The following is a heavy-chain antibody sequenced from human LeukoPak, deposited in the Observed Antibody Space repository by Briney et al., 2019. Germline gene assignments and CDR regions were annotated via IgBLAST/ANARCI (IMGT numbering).Heavy chain of an antibody. J-gene: IGHJ6*02. D-gene: IGHD6-13*01. CDR3: ARSKPPAVKDYYGLDV. CDR1: GFTVSSNH. Sequence: PGGSLRLSCAASGFTVSSNHMSWVRQAPGKGLEWVSVIYSGGTIYYADSVKGRFTISRDHSKNTLHLLMNSLRAEDTAVYFCARSKPPAVKDYYGLDVWGQGTTVTVSS. CDR2: IYSGGTI. V-gene: IGHV3-66*01.